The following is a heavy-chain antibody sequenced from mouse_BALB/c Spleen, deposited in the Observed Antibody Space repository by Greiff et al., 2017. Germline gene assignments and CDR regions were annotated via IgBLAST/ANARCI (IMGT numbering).Heavy chain of an antibody. Sequence: EVQGVESGPGLVKPSQSLSLTCTVTGYSITSDYAWNWIRQFPGNKLEWMGYISYSGSTSYNPSLKSRISITRDTSKNQFFLQLNSVTTEDTATYYCASRDYYGSSYPFAYWGQGTLVTVSA. J-gene: IGHJ3*01. V-gene: IGHV3-2*02. CDR2: ISYSGST. D-gene: IGHD1-1*01. CDR3: ASRDYYGSSYPFAY. CDR1: GYSITSDYA.